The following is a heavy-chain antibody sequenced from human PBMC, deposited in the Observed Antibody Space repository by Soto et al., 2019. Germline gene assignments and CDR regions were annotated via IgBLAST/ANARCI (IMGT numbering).Heavy chain of an antibody. V-gene: IGHV3-23*01. D-gene: IGHD6-13*01. Sequence: GRSLRLSCAASGFTFSGYAMSWVRQAPGKGLEWVSATSGSGSRTFYTDSVKGRFTISRDNSQNTLYLQMNSLTVEDTATYYCVKGSSIWYRKIDYWGQGTPVTVSS. CDR3: VKGSSIWYRKIDY. CDR1: GFTFSGYA. CDR2: TSGSGSRT. J-gene: IGHJ4*02.